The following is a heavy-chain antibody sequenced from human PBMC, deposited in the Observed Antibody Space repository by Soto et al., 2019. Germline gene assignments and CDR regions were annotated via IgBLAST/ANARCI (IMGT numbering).Heavy chain of an antibody. CDR2: MFYSGAT. V-gene: IGHV4-39*01. CDR1: GGSISDISYC. Sequence: SETLSLTCTVSGGSISDISYCWGWVRQPPGKGLQWIGCMFYSGATYYNPSLKNRVTLSVDTSNNEFSLKLVSVTAPDTAVYYCARHKSGSDWLDPWGQGTLVTVSS. D-gene: IGHD2-15*01. J-gene: IGHJ5*02. CDR3: ARHKSGSDWLDP.